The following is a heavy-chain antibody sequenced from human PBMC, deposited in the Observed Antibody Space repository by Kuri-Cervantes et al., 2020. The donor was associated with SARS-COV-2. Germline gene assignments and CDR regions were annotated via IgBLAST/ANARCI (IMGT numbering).Heavy chain of an antibody. D-gene: IGHD2-2*02. CDR1: GGSFNNYY. V-gene: IGHV4-34*01. CDR3: ARLGCSSTSCYNYFDY. CDR2: INHTGST. Sequence: SETLSLTCAVYGGSFNNYYWNWIRQPPGKGLEWIGEINHTGSTNYNPSLKSRVTISAVTSKNQFSLKLSSVTAADTAVYYCARLGCSSTSCYNYFDYWGQGTLVTVSS. J-gene: IGHJ4*02.